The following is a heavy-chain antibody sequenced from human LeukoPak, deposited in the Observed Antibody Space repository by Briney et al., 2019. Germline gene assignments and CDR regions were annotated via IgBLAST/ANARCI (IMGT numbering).Heavy chain of an antibody. D-gene: IGHD6-13*01. CDR3: AKGRAAAGTMSC. CDR1: GFTFSSYA. J-gene: IGHJ4*02. V-gene: IGHV3-23*01. CDR2: ISGSGGST. Sequence: GGSLRLSCAASGFTFSSYAMSWVRQAPGKGLEWVSAISGSGGSTYYADSVKGRFTISRDNSKNTLYLQMNSLRAEDTAVYYGAKGRAAAGTMSCGGQGPLVTVSS.